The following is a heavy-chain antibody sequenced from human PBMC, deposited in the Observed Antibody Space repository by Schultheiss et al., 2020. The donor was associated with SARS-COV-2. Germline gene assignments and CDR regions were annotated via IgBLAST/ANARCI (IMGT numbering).Heavy chain of an antibody. D-gene: IGHD1-14*01. CDR2: IYYSGST. CDR3: ARQGPTTYYFDY. CDR1: GGSFSDYY. Sequence: SETLSLTCAVYGGSFSDYYWSWIRQPPGKGLEWIGSIYYSGSTNYNPSLKSRVTISVDTSKNQFSLKLSSVTAADTAVYYCARQGPTTYYFDYWGQGTLVTVSS. J-gene: IGHJ4*02. V-gene: IGHV4-34*01.